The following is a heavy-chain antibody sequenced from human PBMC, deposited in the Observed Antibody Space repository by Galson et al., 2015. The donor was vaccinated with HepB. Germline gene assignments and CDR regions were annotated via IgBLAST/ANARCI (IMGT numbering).Heavy chain of an antibody. CDR2: INAGNGNT. CDR3: ARDLKGYCSSTSRPYDSGFAA. V-gene: IGHV1-3*01. Sequence: SVKVSCKASGYTFTSYAMHWVRQAPGQRLEWMGWINAGNGNTKYSQKFQGRVTITRDTSASTAYMELSSLRSEDTAVYYCARDLKGYCSSTSRPYDSGFAAWGQGTLVTVSS. J-gene: IGHJ4*02. CDR1: GYTFTSYA. D-gene: IGHD2-2*01.